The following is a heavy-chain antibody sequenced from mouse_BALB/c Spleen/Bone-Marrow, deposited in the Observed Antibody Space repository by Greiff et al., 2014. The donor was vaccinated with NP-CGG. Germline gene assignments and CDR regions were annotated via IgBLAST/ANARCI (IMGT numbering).Heavy chain of an antibody. D-gene: IGHD1-1*01. Sequence: LVESGPELVKPGASVKMSCKASGYTFTSYVMHWVKQKPGQGLEWIGYINPYNDGTKYNEKFKGKATLTSDKSSSTAYMELSSLTSEDSAVYYCARSGRCDGFAYWGQGTLVTVSA. J-gene: IGHJ3*01. CDR3: ARSGRCDGFAY. CDR2: INPYNDGT. V-gene: IGHV1-14*01. CDR1: GYTFTSYV.